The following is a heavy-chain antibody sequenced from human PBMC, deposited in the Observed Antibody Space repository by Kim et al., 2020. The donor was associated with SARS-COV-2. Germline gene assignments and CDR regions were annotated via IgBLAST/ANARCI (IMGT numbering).Heavy chain of an antibody. Sequence: ASVKVSCKASGYTFTGYYMHWVRQAPGQGLEWMGWINPNSGGTNYAQKFQGRVTMTRDTSISTAYMELSRLRSDDTAVYYCASFQRAAGTGEDFDYWGQGTLVTVSS. D-gene: IGHD6-13*01. CDR1: GYTFTGYY. CDR2: INPNSGGT. J-gene: IGHJ4*02. CDR3: ASFQRAAGTGEDFDY. V-gene: IGHV1-2*02.